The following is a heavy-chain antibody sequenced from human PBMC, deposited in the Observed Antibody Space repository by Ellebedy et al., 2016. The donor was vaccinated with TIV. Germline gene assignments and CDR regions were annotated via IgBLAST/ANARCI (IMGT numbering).Heavy chain of an antibody. V-gene: IGHV3-7*01. CDR1: GLTFSSYW. J-gene: IGHJ4*02. D-gene: IGHD4-23*01. Sequence: GESLKISXAASGLTFSSYWMHWVRQVPGKGLEWVANINQDGSVKYYVDSVKGRFTISRDNTKNSLYLQMNSLRAEDTAVYYCARAIGGNSAYWGQGVLVTVSS. CDR2: INQDGSVK. CDR3: ARAIGGNSAY.